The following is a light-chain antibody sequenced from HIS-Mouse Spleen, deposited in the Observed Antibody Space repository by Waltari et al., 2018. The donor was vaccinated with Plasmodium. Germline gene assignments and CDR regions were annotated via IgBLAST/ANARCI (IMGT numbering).Light chain of an antibody. CDR2: GAS. Sequence: EIVMTQSPATLSVSPGESATLSCRASQSVCSNLAWYQQKPCQAPRLLIYGASPRATGIPARFSGSGSGTEFTLTISSLQSEDFAVYYCQQYNNWSFTFGPGTKVDIK. CDR1: QSVCSN. J-gene: IGKJ3*01. CDR3: QQYNNWSFT. V-gene: IGKV3-15*01.